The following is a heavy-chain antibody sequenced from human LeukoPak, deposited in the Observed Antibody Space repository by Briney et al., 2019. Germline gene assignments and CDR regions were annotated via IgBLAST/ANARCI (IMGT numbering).Heavy chain of an antibody. D-gene: IGHD6-6*01. CDR1: GGSISSYY. Sequence: SETLSLTCTVSGGSISSYYWSWLRQPPGKGLEWIGYIYYSGSTNYNPSLKSRVTISVDTSKNQFSLKLSSVTAADTAVYYCARGVFTDAFDIWGQGTMVTVSS. J-gene: IGHJ3*02. V-gene: IGHV4-59*01. CDR2: IYYSGST. CDR3: ARGVFTDAFDI.